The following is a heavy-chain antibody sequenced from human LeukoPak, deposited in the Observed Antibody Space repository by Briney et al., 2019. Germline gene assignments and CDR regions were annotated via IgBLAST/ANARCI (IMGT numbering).Heavy chain of an antibody. CDR3: ARASERYSYGYFDY. D-gene: IGHD5-18*01. V-gene: IGHV3-23*01. CDR1: GFTFSSYA. Sequence: GGSLRLSCAASGFTFSSYAMSWVRQAPGKGLEWVSAISGSGGSTYYADSVKGRFTISRDNSKNTLYLQMNSLRAEDTAVYYCARASERYSYGYFDYWGQGTLVTVSS. J-gene: IGHJ4*02. CDR2: ISGSGGST.